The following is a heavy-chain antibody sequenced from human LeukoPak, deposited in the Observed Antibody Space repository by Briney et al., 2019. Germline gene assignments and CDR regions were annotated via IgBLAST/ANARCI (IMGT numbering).Heavy chain of an antibody. Sequence: PGGSLRLSCAASGFTFTDAWMTWVRQAPGKGLEWVGRIKSQTEGGTTDYAAPVKGRFTISRDDSQNTLFLQMDSLKTEDTAIYYCPTTHRWDGFCDYWGQETLFTVSS. CDR2: IKSQTEGGTT. J-gene: IGHJ4*02. V-gene: IGHV3-15*01. D-gene: IGHD1-26*01. CDR1: GFTFTDAW. CDR3: PTTHRWDGFCDY.